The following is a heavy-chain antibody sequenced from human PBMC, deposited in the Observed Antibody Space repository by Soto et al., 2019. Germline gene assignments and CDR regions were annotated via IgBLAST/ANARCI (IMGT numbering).Heavy chain of an antibody. CDR2: ISAYNGNT. Sequence: ASVKVSCKASGYTFPSYGISWVRQAPGQGLEWMGWISAYNGNTNYAQKLQGRVTMTTDTSTSTAYMELRSLRSDDTAVYYCARSAGSSSSNWFDPWGQGTLVTVSS. CDR1: GYTFPSYG. D-gene: IGHD6-6*01. CDR3: ARSAGSSSSNWFDP. V-gene: IGHV1-18*04. J-gene: IGHJ5*02.